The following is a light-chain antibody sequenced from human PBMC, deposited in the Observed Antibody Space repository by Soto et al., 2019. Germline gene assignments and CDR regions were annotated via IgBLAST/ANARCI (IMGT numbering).Light chain of an antibody. CDR2: EVS. CDR1: SSDVGGYNY. Sequence: QSALTQPPSASGSLGQSVTISCTGTSSDVGGYNYVSWYQQYPGKAPKLMIYEVSKRPSGVPDRFSGSKSGNTASLTVSGLQAEDEADYYCSSYAGSNRVFGTGTKLTVL. J-gene: IGLJ1*01. V-gene: IGLV2-8*01. CDR3: SSYAGSNRV.